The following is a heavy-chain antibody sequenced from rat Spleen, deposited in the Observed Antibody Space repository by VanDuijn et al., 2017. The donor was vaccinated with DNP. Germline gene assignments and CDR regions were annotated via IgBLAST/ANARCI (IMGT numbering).Heavy chain of an antibody. Sequence: EVQLVESGGGLVQPGRSLKLSCAASGFTFSDYYMAWVRQAPEKGLEWVAYISYDGGSAYKGDSVKGRFTISRDNAKSTLYLQMNSLRPEAMATYYCARHVLPLRVWDYWGQGVMVTVSS. D-gene: IGHD1-4*01. J-gene: IGHJ2*01. CDR3: ARHVLPLRVWDY. V-gene: IGHV5-22*01. CDR2: ISYDGGSA. CDR1: GFTFSDYY.